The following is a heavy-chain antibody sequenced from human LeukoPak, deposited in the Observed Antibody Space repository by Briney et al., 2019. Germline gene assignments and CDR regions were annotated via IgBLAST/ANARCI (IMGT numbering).Heavy chain of an antibody. J-gene: IGHJ4*02. D-gene: IGHD3-10*01. CDR3: TTDSQRSTYYYEFDY. CDR2: IKSKTDGETT. V-gene: IGHV3-15*01. Sequence: GGSLRLSCATSGLTFSNAWMSWVRQAPGKGLEWVGRIKSKTDGETTDYAAPVKGRFTISRDDSKNTVYLQMNSLQTEDTAVYYCTTDSQRSTYYYEFDYWGQGTLVTVSS. CDR1: GLTFSNAW.